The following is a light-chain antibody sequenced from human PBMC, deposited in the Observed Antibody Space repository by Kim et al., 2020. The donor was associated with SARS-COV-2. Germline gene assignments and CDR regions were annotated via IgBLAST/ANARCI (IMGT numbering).Light chain of an antibody. V-gene: IGKV3-15*01. CDR3: QQYSQWPPLT. J-gene: IGKJ4*01. CDR2: AAS. CDR1: QSIKRN. Sequence: DIVMTQSPAILSVSPGEGVTLSCRASQSIKRNLAWYQQKPGQAPRLLIYAASTRATGVPARFSGSGSGTEFTLTVSSLQSEDSAVYYCQQYSQWPPLTFGGGTKLEI.